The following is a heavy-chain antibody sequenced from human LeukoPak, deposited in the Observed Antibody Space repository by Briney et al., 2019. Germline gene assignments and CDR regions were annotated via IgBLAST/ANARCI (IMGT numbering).Heavy chain of an antibody. CDR2: ISGSGGST. J-gene: IGHJ4*02. CDR1: GFTFSSYS. V-gene: IGHV3-23*01. D-gene: IGHD1-26*01. Sequence: GGSLRLSCAASGFTFSSYSMNWVRQAPGKGLEWVSAISGSGGSTFYADSVKGRFTISRDNSKNTLYLQMNSLRAEDTAVYYCAKNLGNIVGATTGDYWGQGTLVTVSS. CDR3: AKNLGNIVGATTGDY.